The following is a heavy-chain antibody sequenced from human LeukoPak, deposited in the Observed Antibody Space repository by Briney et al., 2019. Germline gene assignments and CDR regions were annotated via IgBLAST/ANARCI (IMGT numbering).Heavy chain of an antibody. Sequence: GGSLTLSCAASGFTFHDYWMTWVRQAPGKGLEWVALIKTDGSVKEYVDSVKGRFTISRDNSKNTLYLQMNSLRAEDTAVYYCARDLGVFYWYFDLWGRGTLVTVSS. D-gene: IGHD2-8*01. CDR3: ARDLGVFYWYFDL. CDR2: IKTDGSVK. V-gene: IGHV3-7*01. CDR1: GFTFHDYW. J-gene: IGHJ2*01.